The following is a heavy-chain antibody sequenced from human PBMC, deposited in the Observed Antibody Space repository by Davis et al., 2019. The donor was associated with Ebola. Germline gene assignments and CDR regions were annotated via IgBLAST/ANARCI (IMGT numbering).Heavy chain of an antibody. CDR3: ARGITMVQMYNWFDP. CDR1: GGPYSTYD. Sequence: ASVKVSCKASGGPYSTYDVTWVRQAPGQGLEWMGWISAYNGNTNYAQKLQGRVTMTTDTSTSTAYMELRSLRSDDTAVYYCARGITMVQMYNWFDPWGQGTLVTVSS. V-gene: IGHV1-18*01. J-gene: IGHJ5*02. D-gene: IGHD3-10*01. CDR2: ISAYNGNT.